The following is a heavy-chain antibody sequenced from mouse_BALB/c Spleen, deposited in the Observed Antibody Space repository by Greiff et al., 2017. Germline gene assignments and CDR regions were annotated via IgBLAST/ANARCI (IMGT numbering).Heavy chain of an antibody. CDR2: ISDGGSYT. Sequence: EVQLVESGGGLVKPGGSLKLSCAASGFTFSDYYMYWVRQTPEKRLEWVATISDGGSYTYYPDSVKGRFTISRDNAKNNLYLQMSSLKSEDTAMYYCARDGGDGYARFAYWGQGTLVTVSA. CDR1: GFTFSDYY. V-gene: IGHV5-4*02. CDR3: ARDGGDGYARFAY. D-gene: IGHD2-2*01. J-gene: IGHJ3*01.